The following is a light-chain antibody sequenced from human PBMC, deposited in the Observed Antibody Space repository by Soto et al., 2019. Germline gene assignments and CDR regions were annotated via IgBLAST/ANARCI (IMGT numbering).Light chain of an antibody. CDR2: DAS. Sequence: EIQMTEAPATLSASVGDRVTITCRASQSISSWLAWYQQKPWKAHKLLIYDASRLESGVTSRFSGSGSGTEFTHTISSLQPDDCAASDCQQYKSYPSTFGQGTKVAIK. CDR3: QQYKSYPST. V-gene: IGKV1-5*01. J-gene: IGKJ1*01. CDR1: QSISSW.